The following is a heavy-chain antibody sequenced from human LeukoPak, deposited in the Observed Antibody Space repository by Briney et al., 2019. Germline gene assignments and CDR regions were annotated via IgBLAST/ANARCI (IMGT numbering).Heavy chain of an antibody. V-gene: IGHV3-30*18. Sequence: PGGSLRLSCEASGFTFSSYGMHWVRQAPGTGLEWVALISYDGSNKYYADSVKGRFTISRDNSKNTLYLQMNSLRAEDTAVYFCAKGHYGPGTSYNYMNAFDIWGQGTMVTVSS. CDR2: ISYDGSNK. J-gene: IGHJ3*02. CDR1: GFTFSSYG. CDR3: AKGHYGPGTSYNYMNAFDI. D-gene: IGHD3-10*01.